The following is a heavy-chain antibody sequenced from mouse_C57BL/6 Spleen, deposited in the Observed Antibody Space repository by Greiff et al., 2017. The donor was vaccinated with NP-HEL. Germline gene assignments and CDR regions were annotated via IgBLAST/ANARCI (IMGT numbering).Heavy chain of an antibody. D-gene: IGHD1-1*01. CDR3: ARGYYDGFDY. CDR1: GFTFSSYA. Sequence: EVMLVESGGGLVKPGGSLKLSCAASGFTFSSYAMSWVRQTPEKRLEWVATISDGGSYTYYPDNVKGRFTISRDNAKNNLYLQMSHLKSEDTAMYYCARGYYDGFDYWGQGTTLTVSS. V-gene: IGHV5-4*03. J-gene: IGHJ2*01. CDR2: ISDGGSYT.